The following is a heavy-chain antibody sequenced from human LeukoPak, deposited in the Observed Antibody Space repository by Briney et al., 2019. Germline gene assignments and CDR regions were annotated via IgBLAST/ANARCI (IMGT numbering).Heavy chain of an antibody. V-gene: IGHV4-61*02. CDR3: AREPGYSDYPFDY. D-gene: IGHD4-11*01. J-gene: IGHJ4*02. CDR2: IYTSGST. Sequence: SETLSLTCTVSGGSISSGSYYWSWIRQPAGKGLEWIGRIYTSGSTNYNPSLKSRVTISVDTSKNQFSLKLSSVTAADTAVYYCAREPGYSDYPFDYWGQGTLVTVSS. CDR1: GGSISSGSYY.